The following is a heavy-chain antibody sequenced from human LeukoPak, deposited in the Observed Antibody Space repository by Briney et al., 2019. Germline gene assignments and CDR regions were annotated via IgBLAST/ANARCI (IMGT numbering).Heavy chain of an antibody. J-gene: IGHJ4*02. V-gene: IGHV3-43*02. D-gene: IGHD3-22*01. Sequence: GGSLRLSCAASGFTFDDYAMHWVRQAPGKGLEWVSLISGDGGSTYYADSVKGRFTIPRDNSKNSLYLQMNSLRTEDTALYYCANGYYDSSGYPDYWGQGTLVTVSS. CDR2: ISGDGGST. CDR3: ANGYYDSSGYPDY. CDR1: GFTFDDYA.